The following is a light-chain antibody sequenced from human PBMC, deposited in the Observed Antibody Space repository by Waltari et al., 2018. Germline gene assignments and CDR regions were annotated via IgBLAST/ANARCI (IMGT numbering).Light chain of an antibody. J-gene: IGLJ1*01. CDR2: DVN. CDR3: NSYTGGISWV. CDR1: SSDIGYYNY. Sequence: QSALTHPASVSGSPGPSITISCPGSSSDIGYYNYVSWYQLHPGRAPRLMAYDVNKRPSGVSNRFSASNSGNTASLTSSGLQAEDEAHYYCNSYTGGISWVFGTGTKVTVL. V-gene: IGLV2-14*03.